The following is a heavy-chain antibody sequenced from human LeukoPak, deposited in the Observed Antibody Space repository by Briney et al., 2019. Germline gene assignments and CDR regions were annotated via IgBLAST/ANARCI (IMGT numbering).Heavy chain of an antibody. CDR2: IIPIFGTA. V-gene: IGHV1-69*05. CDR1: GGTFSSYA. Sequence: ASVKDSCKASGGTFSSYAISWVRQAPGQGLEWMGGIIPIFGTANYAQKFQGRVTITTDESTSTAYMELSSLRSEDTAVYYCARAQDGYNHRGFDPWGQGTLVTVSS. CDR3: ARAQDGYNHRGFDP. D-gene: IGHD5-24*01. J-gene: IGHJ5*02.